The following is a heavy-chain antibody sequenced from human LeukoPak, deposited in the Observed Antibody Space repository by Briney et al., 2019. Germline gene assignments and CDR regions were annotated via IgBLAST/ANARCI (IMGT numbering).Heavy chain of an antibody. Sequence: ASVKVSCKASGYTFTSYAMNWVRQAPGQGLEWMGWISTNTGNPTYAQGFTGRFVFSLDTSVSTAHLQISSLKAEDTAVYYCARTFVVVADYYYYGMDVWGQGTTVTVSS. CDR1: GYTFTSYA. CDR3: ARTFVVVADYYYYGMDV. CDR2: ISTNTGNP. J-gene: IGHJ6*02. D-gene: IGHD2-15*01. V-gene: IGHV7-4-1*02.